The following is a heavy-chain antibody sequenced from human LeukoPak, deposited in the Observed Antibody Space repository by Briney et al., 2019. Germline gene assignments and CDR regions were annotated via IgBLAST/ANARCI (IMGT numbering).Heavy chain of an antibody. J-gene: IGHJ4*02. CDR1: GFTFSSYG. CDR3: AKDRRYCSSTSCYFYDY. D-gene: IGHD2-2*01. V-gene: IGHV3-30*18. Sequence: GGSLRLSCAASGFTFSSYGMHWVRQAPGKGLEWVAVISYDGSNKYYADSVKGRFTISRDNSKNTLYLQMNSLRAEDTAVYYCAKDRRYCSSTSCYFYDYWGQGTLVTVPS. CDR2: ISYDGSNK.